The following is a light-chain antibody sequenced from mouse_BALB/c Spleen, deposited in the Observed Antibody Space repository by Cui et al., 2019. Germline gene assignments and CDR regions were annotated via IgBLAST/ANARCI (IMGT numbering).Light chain of an antibody. Sequence: DIVMTQSQKFMSTSVGDRGSVTCKTSRNVGTNVAWYQQKPGQSPEALIYSASYRYSGVPDRFTGSGSGTDFTLTISDVQSEDLAEYFCQQYNSYPLTFGAGTKLELK. CDR1: RNVGTN. CDR3: QQYNSYPLT. V-gene: IGKV6-15*01. J-gene: IGKJ5*01. CDR2: SAS.